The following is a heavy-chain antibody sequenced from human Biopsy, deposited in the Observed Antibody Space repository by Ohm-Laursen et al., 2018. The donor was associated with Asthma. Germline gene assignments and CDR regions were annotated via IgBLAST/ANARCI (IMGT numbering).Heavy chain of an antibody. V-gene: IGHV3-30*18. CDR3: AKRRGYSDLTDFDH. Sequence: SLRLSCTASGFVFRSHAMHWVRQAPGKGLEWVAVVSYDGGVAHYADSMKGRFTISRDNAKSTLYLQMNRLRADDTAVYYCAKRRGYSDLTDFDHWGQGTLVTVSS. CDR2: VSYDGGVA. CDR1: GFVFRSHA. J-gene: IGHJ4*02. D-gene: IGHD3-3*01.